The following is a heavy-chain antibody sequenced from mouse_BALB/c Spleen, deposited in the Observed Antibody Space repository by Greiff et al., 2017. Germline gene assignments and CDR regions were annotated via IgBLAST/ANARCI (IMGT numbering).Heavy chain of an antibody. CDR1: GFTFSSYA. CDR3: ARDGYSSGFAY. V-gene: IGHV5-9-4*01. J-gene: IGHJ3*01. Sequence: EVKLVESGGGLVKPGGSLKLSCAASGFTFSSYAMSWVRQSPEKRLEWVAEISSGGSYTYYPDTVTGRFTISRDNAKNTLYLEMSSLRSEDTAMYYCARDGYSSGFAYWGQGTLVTVSA. D-gene: IGHD2-3*01. CDR2: ISSGGSYT.